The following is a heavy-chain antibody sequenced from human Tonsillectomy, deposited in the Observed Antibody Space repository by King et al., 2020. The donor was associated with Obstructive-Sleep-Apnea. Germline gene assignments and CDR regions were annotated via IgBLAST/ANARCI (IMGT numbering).Heavy chain of an antibody. CDR2: IGAYNGHT. Sequence: VQLVESGAEVKKPGASVKVSCKASGYTFTSHGISWVRQAPGQGLEWMGWIGAYNGHTNYAQKLQGRVTMTTDPSTSTAYMELRSLTSDDTAVYYCTRDSGYSSGWNYWYFDLWGRGTLVTVSS. J-gene: IGHJ2*01. V-gene: IGHV1-18*04. CDR3: TRDSGYSSGWNYWYFDL. D-gene: IGHD6-19*01. CDR1: GYTFTSHG.